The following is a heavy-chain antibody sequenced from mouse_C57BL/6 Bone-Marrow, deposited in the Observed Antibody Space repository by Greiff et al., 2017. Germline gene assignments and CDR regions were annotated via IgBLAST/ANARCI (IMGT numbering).Heavy chain of an antibody. V-gene: IGHV1-80*01. Sequence: QVQLQQSGAELVKPGASVKISCKASGYAFSSYWMNWVKQRPGKGLEWIGQIFPGDGDTNYNGKFKGKATLTADKSSSTAYMQLSSRTSEDSAVYFCARLRYYAMDYWGQGTSVTVSS. CDR3: ARLRYYAMDY. J-gene: IGHJ4*01. CDR1: GYAFSSYW. D-gene: IGHD1-1*01. CDR2: IFPGDGDT.